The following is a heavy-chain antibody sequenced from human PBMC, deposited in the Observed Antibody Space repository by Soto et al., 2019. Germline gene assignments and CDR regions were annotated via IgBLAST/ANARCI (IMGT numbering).Heavy chain of an antibody. V-gene: IGHV4-34*01. J-gene: IGHJ4*02. CDR1: GGSFSGYY. Sequence: QVQLQQWGAGLLKPSETLSLTCAVYGGSFSGYYWSWIRQPPGKGLEWIGEINHSGSTNYNPSLKRRVIISVDTWKNQFSLKLSDVNAADTAVYYWARVEGLVVVPAAWWDYWGQGTLVTVSS. CDR2: INHSGST. CDR3: ARVEGLVVVPAAWWDY. D-gene: IGHD2-2*01.